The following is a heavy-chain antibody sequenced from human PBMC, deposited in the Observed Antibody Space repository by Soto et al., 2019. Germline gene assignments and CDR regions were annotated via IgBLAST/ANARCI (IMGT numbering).Heavy chain of an antibody. Sequence: NPGGSLRLSCAASGFTFSNAWMSWVRQAPGKGLEWVGRIKSKTDGGTTDYAAPVKGRFTISRKDSKNTLYLQMNSLNTEDTAVYYCPYSSSYYYYYGMDVWGQGTTVTVSS. V-gene: IGHV3-15*01. J-gene: IGHJ6*02. CDR2: IKSKTDGGTT. CDR3: PYSSSYYYYYGMDV. D-gene: IGHD6-6*01. CDR1: GFTFSNAW.